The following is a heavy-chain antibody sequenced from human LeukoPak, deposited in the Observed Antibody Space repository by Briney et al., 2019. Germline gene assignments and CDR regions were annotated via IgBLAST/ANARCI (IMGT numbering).Heavy chain of an antibody. CDR1: GGSISSYY. Sequence: SETLSLTCSVSGGSISSYYWSWIRQPPGKGLKWIGYIYYSGSTNYNPSLKSRVTISVDTSKNKFSLKLSSVTAADTAVYYCARVYYSSSYDYWYFDLWGRGTLVTVSS. CDR3: ARVYYSSSYDYWYFDL. CDR2: IYYSGST. V-gene: IGHV4-59*01. D-gene: IGHD6-13*01. J-gene: IGHJ2*01.